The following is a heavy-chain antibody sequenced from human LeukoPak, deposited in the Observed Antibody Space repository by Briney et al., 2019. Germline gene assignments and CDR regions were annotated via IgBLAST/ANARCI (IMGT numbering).Heavy chain of an antibody. J-gene: IGHJ4*02. CDR2: IYYSGST. V-gene: IGHV4-59*01. D-gene: IGHD3-22*01. Sequence: SETLPLTCTVSGGSISSYCWSWIRQPPGKGLEWIGYIYYSGSTNYNPSLKSRVTISVDTSKNQFSLKLSSVTAADTAVYYCARARCYDSSGYPGPDYWGQGTLVTVSS. CDR3: ARARCYDSSGYPGPDY. CDR1: GGSISSYC.